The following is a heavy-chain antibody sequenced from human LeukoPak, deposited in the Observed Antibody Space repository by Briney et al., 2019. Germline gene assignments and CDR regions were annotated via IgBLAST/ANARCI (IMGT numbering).Heavy chain of an antibody. CDR2: IYSSGST. Sequence: PSETLSLTCTVSGGSISNYYWSWIRQPAGKGLEWIGRIYSSGSTNYIPSLKSRVTMSVDTSKNQFSLKMSSVTAADTAVYYCARAIASLVYSSSWSFDYWGQGTLLTVSS. V-gene: IGHV4-4*07. CDR1: GGSISNYY. D-gene: IGHD6-13*01. J-gene: IGHJ4*02. CDR3: ARAIASLVYSSSWSFDY.